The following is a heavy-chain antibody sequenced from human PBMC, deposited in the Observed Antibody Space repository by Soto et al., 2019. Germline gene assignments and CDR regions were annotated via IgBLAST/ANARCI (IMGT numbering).Heavy chain of an antibody. CDR1: GYTFTSYG. D-gene: IGHD1-20*01. Sequence: ASVKVSYKASGYTFTSYGISWVRQAPGQGLEWMGWISGYNGDTNYAQKLQGRVTMTTDTSTSTAYVELRSLRSDDTAVYYCARGITEVTQLIDYWGQGTLVTVSS. J-gene: IGHJ4*02. CDR3: ARGITEVTQLIDY. CDR2: ISGYNGDT. V-gene: IGHV1-18*04.